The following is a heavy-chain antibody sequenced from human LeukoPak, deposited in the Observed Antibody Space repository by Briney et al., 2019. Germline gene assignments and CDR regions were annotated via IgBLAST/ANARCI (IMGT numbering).Heavy chain of an antibody. CDR2: IYYHGNNK. CDR1: GFTFSNYG. D-gene: IGHD3-10*01. J-gene: IGHJ4*02. Sequence: GGSLRLSCAASGFTFSNYGMHWVRQAPGKGLEWVAFIYYHGNNKNYADFVKGRFTISRDNSKNTLFLQMNSLRAEDTAVYYCARGNYYGSGCDFWRQGSLVTVSS. CDR3: ARGNYYGSGCDF. V-gene: IGHV3-30*02.